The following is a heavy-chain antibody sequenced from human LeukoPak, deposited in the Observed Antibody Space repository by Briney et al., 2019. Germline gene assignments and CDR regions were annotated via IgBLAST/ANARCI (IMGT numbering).Heavy chain of an antibody. CDR3: ARDTGELIY. D-gene: IGHD7-27*01. J-gene: IGHJ4*02. Sequence: ASVKVSCKASGGTFSSEPISWVRQAPGQGLEWMGRIIPMFGTTNYAQKFQRGVTITTDESTSTAYMELYSLTSEDTAVYYCARDTGELIYWGQGTLVTVSS. CDR1: GGTFSSEP. CDR2: IIPMFGTT. V-gene: IGHV1-69*05.